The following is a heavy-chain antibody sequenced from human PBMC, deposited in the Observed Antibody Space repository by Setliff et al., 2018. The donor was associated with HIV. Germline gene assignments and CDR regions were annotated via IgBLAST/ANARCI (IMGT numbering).Heavy chain of an antibody. V-gene: IGHV4-30-4*08. Sequence: PSETLSLTCDVSGDSIISGDFFWSWIRQSPGKGLEWIGYVYFSGSATHNPSLKSRVTISVDTSKNQFSLKLNSVTAADTAMYYCARVVDADYLDYWGQGTPVTVSS. J-gene: IGHJ4*02. D-gene: IGHD2-15*01. CDR1: GDSIISGDFF. CDR3: ARVVDADYLDY. CDR2: VYFSGSA.